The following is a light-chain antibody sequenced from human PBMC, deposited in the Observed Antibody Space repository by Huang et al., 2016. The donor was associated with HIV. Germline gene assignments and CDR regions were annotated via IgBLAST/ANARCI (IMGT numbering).Light chain of an antibody. V-gene: IGKV3-15*01. CDR1: QSISTN. CDR3: QQGET. CDR2: SAS. J-gene: IGKJ2*01. Sequence: EIMLTQSPATLSVSPGERATLSCRASQSISTNLAGDQQKPGLAPRLLIYSASTRATGIPARFSGSGSGTEFTLTISSLQSEDFAVYYCQQGETFGQGTKLEIK.